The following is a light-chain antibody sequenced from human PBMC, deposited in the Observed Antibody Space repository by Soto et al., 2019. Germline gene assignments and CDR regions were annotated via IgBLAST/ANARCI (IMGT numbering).Light chain of an antibody. Sequence: QSALTQPPSASGSPGQSVTISCTGTSSDVGGYNYVSWYQQHPGKAPKLMISEVSKRPSGVPDRFSGSKSGNTASLTVSGLKAEDEADYYCSSYAGSNNYVFGTGTKLPVL. CDR2: EVS. CDR3: SSYAGSNNYV. V-gene: IGLV2-8*01. CDR1: SSDVGGYNY. J-gene: IGLJ1*01.